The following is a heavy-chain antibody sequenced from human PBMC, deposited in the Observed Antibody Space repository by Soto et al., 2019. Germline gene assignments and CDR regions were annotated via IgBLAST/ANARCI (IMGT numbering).Heavy chain of an antibody. CDR1: GFTFSSYS. Sequence: GGSLRLSCAASGFTFSSYSISWVRQAPWRGLEWVSAISGSGGSTNYADSVKGRFTISRDNSKNTLYLQMNSLRAEDTAVYYCAKQFPVDMSGNWDRYFDYCGQGILVTVSS. CDR3: AKQFPVDMSGNWDRYFDY. CDR2: ISGSGGST. V-gene: IGHV3-23*01. D-gene: IGHD3-22*01. J-gene: IGHJ4*02.